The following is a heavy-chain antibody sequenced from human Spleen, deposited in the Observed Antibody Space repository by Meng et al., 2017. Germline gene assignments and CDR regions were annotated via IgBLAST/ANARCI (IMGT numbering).Heavy chain of an antibody. CDR1: DYTFTGYG. J-gene: IGHJ4*02. CDR3: ARGTPGRSYSDY. D-gene: IGHD3-10*01. V-gene: IGHV1-18*01. CDR2: LGAHDGDT. Sequence: QVQPVQSGPEVKKPGASVKVSYKASDYTFTGYGVSWVRQAPGQGPEWMAWLGAHDGDTSHAPKFQGRVTVSADRPTATAYMELRSLRSDDTAVYYCARGTPGRSYSDYWGQGTLVTVSS.